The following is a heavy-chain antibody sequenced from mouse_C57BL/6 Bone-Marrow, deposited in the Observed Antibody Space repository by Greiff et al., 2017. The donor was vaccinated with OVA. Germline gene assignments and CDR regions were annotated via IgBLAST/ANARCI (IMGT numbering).Heavy chain of an antibody. Sequence: EVQVVESGGGLVQSGRSLRLSCATSGFTFSDFYMEWVRQAPGKGLEWIAASRNKANDYTTEYSASVKGRFIVSRDTSQSILYLQMNALRAEDTAIYYCARDEGLWYFDVWGTGTTVTVSS. CDR1: GFTFSDFY. J-gene: IGHJ1*03. V-gene: IGHV7-1*01. CDR3: ARDEGLWYFDV. D-gene: IGHD3-1*01. CDR2: SRNKANDYTT.